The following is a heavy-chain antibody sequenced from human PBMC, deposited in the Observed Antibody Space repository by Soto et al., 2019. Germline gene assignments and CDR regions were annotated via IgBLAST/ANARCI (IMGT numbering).Heavy chain of an antibody. D-gene: IGHD3-16*01. J-gene: IGHJ6*02. Sequence: PSETLSLTCTVSGGSISSYYWSWIRQPPGKGLEWIGYIYYSGSTNYNPSLKSRVTISVDTSKNQFSLKLSSVTAADTAVYYCARVALTSFMDVWGQGTTVTVSS. CDR3: ARVALTSFMDV. CDR1: GGSISSYY. V-gene: IGHV4-59*08. CDR2: IYYSGST.